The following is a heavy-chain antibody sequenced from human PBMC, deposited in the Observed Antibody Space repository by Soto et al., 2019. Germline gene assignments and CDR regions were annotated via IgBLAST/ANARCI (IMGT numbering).Heavy chain of an antibody. CDR2: ISAYNGNT. Sequence: ASVKVSCKASGYTFTSYCISWVRQAPGQGLEWMGWISAYNGNTNYAQKLQGRVTMTTDTSTSTAYMELRSLRSDDTAVYYCAREYDFWSGYYPVFDYWGQGTLVTVSS. CDR3: AREYDFWSGYYPVFDY. D-gene: IGHD3-3*01. J-gene: IGHJ4*02. V-gene: IGHV1-18*04. CDR1: GYTFTSYC.